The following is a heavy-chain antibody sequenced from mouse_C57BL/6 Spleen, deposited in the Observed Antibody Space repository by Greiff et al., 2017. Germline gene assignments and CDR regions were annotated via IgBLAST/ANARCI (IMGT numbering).Heavy chain of an antibody. CDR2: IYPSDSET. D-gene: IGHD2-2*01. Sequence: QVQLQQSGAELVRPGSSVKLSCKASGYTFTSYWMDWVKQRPGQGLEWIGNIYPSDSETHYNQKFKDKATLTVDKSSSTAYMQLSSLTSEDSAVYYCARSTMVTTALDYWGQGTTLTVSS. CDR1: GYTFTSYW. V-gene: IGHV1-61*01. CDR3: ARSTMVTTALDY. J-gene: IGHJ2*01.